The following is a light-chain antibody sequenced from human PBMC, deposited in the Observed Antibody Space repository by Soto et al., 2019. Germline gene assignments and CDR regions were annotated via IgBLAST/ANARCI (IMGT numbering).Light chain of an antibody. Sequence: EIVLTQSPGTLSLSPGERATLSCRASQSVSSDYLAWYQQKPGQAPRLLIYVVSSRATGIPDRFSGSGSGTDFPLTISRLEPQGCGVYYWHHYGSSPPYILGEGTKLDI. V-gene: IGKV3-20*01. J-gene: IGKJ2*01. CDR2: VVS. CDR3: HHYGSSPPYI. CDR1: QSVSSDY.